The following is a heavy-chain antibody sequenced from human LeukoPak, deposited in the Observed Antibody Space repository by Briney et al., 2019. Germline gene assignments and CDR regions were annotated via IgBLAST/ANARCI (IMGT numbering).Heavy chain of an antibody. J-gene: IGHJ4*02. Sequence: GESLTISCKGSGYIFNNYWIAWVRQMPGKGLEWMGIVYPGDSGTRYSPSFEGQVTFSADKSLNIVYLQWRSLKASDTATYYCARHGDSNGWYGQPSVDFWGQGTQVTVSS. CDR1: GYIFNNYW. V-gene: IGHV5-51*01. CDR2: VYPGDSGT. D-gene: IGHD6-19*01. CDR3: ARHGDSNGWYGQPSVDF.